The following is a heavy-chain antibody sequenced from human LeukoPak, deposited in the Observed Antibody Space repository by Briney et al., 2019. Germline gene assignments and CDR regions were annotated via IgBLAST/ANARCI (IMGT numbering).Heavy chain of an antibody. V-gene: IGHV3-9*01. J-gene: IGHJ4*02. CDR3: AKLILTGYFGFDY. D-gene: IGHD3-9*01. CDR1: GFTFDDYA. Sequence: GGSLRLSCAASGFTFDDYAMHWVRQAPGKGLEWVSGISWNSGSIGYADSVKGRFTISRDNAKNSLYLQMNSLRAEDTAVYYCAKLILTGYFGFDYWGQGTLVTVSS. CDR2: ISWNSGSI.